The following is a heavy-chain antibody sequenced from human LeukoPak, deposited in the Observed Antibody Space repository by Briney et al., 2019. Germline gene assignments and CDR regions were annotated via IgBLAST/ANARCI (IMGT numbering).Heavy chain of an antibody. CDR1: GYTFTGYY. J-gene: IGHJ6*02. Sequence: ASVKVSCKASGYTFTGYYMHWVRQAPGQGVEWMGWINPNSGGTNYAQKFQGRVTMTRDTSISTAYMELSRLRSGDTAVYYCARLRYFDWLLPYYGMDVWGQGTTVTVSS. D-gene: IGHD3-9*01. V-gene: IGHV1-2*02. CDR3: ARLRYFDWLLPYYGMDV. CDR2: INPNSGGT.